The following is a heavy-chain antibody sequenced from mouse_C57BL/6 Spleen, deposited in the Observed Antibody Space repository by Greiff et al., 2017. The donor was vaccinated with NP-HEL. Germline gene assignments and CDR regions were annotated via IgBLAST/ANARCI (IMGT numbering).Heavy chain of an antibody. D-gene: IGHD1-1*01. CDR3: AREGIYYYFDY. V-gene: IGHV1-82*01. J-gene: IGHJ2*01. Sequence: VQLQQSGPELVKPGASVKISCKASGYAFSSSWMNWVKQRPGKGLEWIGRIYPGDGDTNYNGKFKGKATLTADKSSSTAYMQLSSLTSEDSAVYFCAREGIYYYFDYWGQGTTLTVSS. CDR1: GYAFSSSW. CDR2: IYPGDGDT.